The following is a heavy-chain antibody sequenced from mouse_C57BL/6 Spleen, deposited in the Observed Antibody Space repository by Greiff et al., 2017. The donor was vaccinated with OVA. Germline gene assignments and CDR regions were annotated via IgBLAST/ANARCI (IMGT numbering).Heavy chain of an antibody. V-gene: IGHV1-54*01. CDR2: INPGSGGT. CDR1: GYAFTNYL. J-gene: IGHJ2*01. Sequence: QVQLKESGAELVRPGTSVKVSCKASGYAFTNYLIEWVKQRPGQGLEWIGVINPGSGGTNYNEKFKGKATLTADKSSSTAYMQLSSLTSEDSAVYFCARGGYSYYFDYWGQGTTLTVSS. CDR3: ARGGYSYYFDY.